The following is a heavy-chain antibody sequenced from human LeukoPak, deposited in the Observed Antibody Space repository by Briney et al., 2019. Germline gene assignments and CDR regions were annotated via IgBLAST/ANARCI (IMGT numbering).Heavy chain of an antibody. J-gene: IGHJ4*02. CDR3: ARVRKNYYFDY. Sequence: GGSLRLSCAASGFTFSSYSMNWVRQAPGKGLEWVSYISSSSSTIYYADSVKGRFTIPRDNAKNSLYLQMNSLRAEDTAVYYCARVRKNYYFDYWGQGTLVTVSS. CDR1: GFTFSSYS. CDR2: ISSSSSTI. V-gene: IGHV3-48*01.